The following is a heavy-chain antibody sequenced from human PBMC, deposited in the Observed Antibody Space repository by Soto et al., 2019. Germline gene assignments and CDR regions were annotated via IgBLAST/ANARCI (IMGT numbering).Heavy chain of an antibody. Sequence: PSETLRLSCAASGFTVSSNYMTWVRQAPGKGLEWVSVIYSGGSTYYADSVKGRFTISRDNSKNTLYLQMNSLRAEDTAVYYCARSVRYSSGWDYWGQGTLVTVSS. J-gene: IGHJ4*02. CDR1: GFTVSSNY. CDR2: IYSGGST. V-gene: IGHV3-53*01. D-gene: IGHD6-19*01. CDR3: ARSVRYSSGWDY.